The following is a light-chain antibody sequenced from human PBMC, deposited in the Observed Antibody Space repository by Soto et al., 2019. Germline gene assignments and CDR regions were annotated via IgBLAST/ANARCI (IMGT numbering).Light chain of an antibody. Sequence: QSALTQPASVSGSPGQSITISCTGTSSDVGSYNLVSWYQQHPGKAPKLMIYEGSKRPSGVSNRFSGSKAGNTASLTISGLQADDEAEYFCLSYKTDNTFVFGTGTKVTVL. V-gene: IGLV2-14*02. CDR2: EGS. J-gene: IGLJ1*01. CDR3: LSYKTDNTFV. CDR1: SSDVGSYNL.